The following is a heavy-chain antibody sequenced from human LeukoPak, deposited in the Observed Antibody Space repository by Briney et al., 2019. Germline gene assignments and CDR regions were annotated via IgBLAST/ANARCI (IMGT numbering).Heavy chain of an antibody. CDR3: ARDPTLSY. CDR1: GFTVNNCN. D-gene: IGHD3-16*01. V-gene: IGHV3-48*02. Sequence: GGSLRLSCAASGFTVNNCNMNWVRQAPGKGPEWVSSITTSGRTTYYADSVRGRFTISKDSAENSLYLQMNSLRDEDTAVYYCARDPTLSYWGQGTWVTVSS. J-gene: IGHJ4*02. CDR2: ITTSGRTT.